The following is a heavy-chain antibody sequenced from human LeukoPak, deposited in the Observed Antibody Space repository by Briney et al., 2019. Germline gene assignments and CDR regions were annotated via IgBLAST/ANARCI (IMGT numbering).Heavy chain of an antibody. CDR2: INRDGTEK. CDR1: GFNFSDSR. V-gene: IGHV3-7*04. Sequence: PGGSLRLPCATSGFNFSDSRMTWVRQAPGKGLQWVANINRDGTEKHFLDSVEGRFIISRDNAKKSLYLQMSSLRPQDTAVYFCVRGDWYFEAWGQGTLVTVSS. D-gene: IGHD2-21*01. J-gene: IGHJ4*02. CDR3: VRGDWYFEA.